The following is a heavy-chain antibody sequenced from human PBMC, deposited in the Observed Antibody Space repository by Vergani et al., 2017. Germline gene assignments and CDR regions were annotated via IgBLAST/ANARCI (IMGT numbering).Heavy chain of an antibody. V-gene: IGHV3-30*01. CDR2: ISYDGSNK. CDR3: ARDPLSFVTIFDGPWVDP. Sequence: QVQLVESGGGVVQPGRSLRLSCAASGFTFSSYAMHWVRQAPGKGLEWVAVISYDGSNKYYADSVKGRFTISRDNSKNTLYLQMHSLRAEDTAVYYCARDPLSFVTIFDGPWVDPWGQGTLVTVSS. D-gene: IGHD3-3*01. CDR1: GFTFSSYA. J-gene: IGHJ5*02.